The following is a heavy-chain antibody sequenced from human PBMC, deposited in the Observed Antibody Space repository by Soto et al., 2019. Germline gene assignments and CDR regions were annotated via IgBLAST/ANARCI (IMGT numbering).Heavy chain of an antibody. V-gene: IGHV3-73*01. CDR2: IRSKANSYAT. Sequence: GGSLRLSCEASGFTFSGSAMHWVRQASGKGLEWVGRIRSKANSYATAYAASVKGRFTISRDDSKNTAYLQMNSLKTEDTAVYYCTSRIAAAGTEFDYWGQGTLVTVSS. D-gene: IGHD6-13*01. J-gene: IGHJ4*02. CDR3: TSRIAAAGTEFDY. CDR1: GFTFSGSA.